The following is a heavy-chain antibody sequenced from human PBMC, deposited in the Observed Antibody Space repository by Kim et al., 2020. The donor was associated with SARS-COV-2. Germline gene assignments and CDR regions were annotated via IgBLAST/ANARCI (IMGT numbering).Heavy chain of an antibody. Sequence: GGSLRLSCAASGFTFNNFGMHWVRQAPGKGLEWAAFISYEGSMKYYADSVKGRFTISRDSSKSTVYLQMNSLRHEDTATYYCAKMSGIFAIQSYYYGLDVCGEGTTVTVST. J-gene: IGHJ6*04. CDR1: GFTFNNFG. CDR2: ISYEGSMK. V-gene: IGHV3-30*18. CDR3: AKMSGIFAIQSYYYGLDV. D-gene: IGHD3-3*01.